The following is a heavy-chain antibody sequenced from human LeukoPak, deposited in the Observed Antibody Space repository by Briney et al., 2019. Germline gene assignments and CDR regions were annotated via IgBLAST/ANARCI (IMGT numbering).Heavy chain of an antibody. J-gene: IGHJ4*02. CDR2: IYYSGST. D-gene: IGHD2-2*01. CDR1: GGSISSYY. V-gene: IGHV4-59*12. Sequence: SETLSLTCTVSGGSISSYYWSWIRQPPGKGLEWIGYIYYSGSTNYNPSLESRVTISVDTSKNQFSLKLSSVTAADTAVYYCARISSIGDCSSTSCSPFDYWGQGTLVTVSS. CDR3: ARISSIGDCSSTSCSPFDY.